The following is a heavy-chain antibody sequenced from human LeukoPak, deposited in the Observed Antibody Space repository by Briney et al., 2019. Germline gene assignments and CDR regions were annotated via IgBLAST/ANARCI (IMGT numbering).Heavy chain of an antibody. CDR2: ITGSGDYT. D-gene: IGHD3-22*01. J-gene: IGHJ4*02. CDR1: GFIFSTYG. Sequence: PGQSLRLSCAASGFIFSTYGMSWVRQPPGKELEWVSGITGSGDYTHHVDSVKGRFTISRDNSKNTLFLQMNSLRVEDTAVYYCARAYGNSGYYQLPIDYWGQGILVTVSS. V-gene: IGHV3-23*01. CDR3: ARAYGNSGYYQLPIDY.